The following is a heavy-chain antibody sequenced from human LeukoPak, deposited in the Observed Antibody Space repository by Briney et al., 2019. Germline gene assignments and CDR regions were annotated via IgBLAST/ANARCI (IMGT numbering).Heavy chain of an antibody. Sequence: PGGSLRLSCEAAGCTFSTYAMSWVRQAPGKGLEWVSSLSSGGSYYADSVRGRFTISRDDSKNTLYLQMNSLRAEDTALYYCAKHQTRDSGWSFDYWGQGSLVTVSS. J-gene: IGHJ4*02. V-gene: IGHV3-23*01. CDR3: AKHQTRDSGWSFDY. D-gene: IGHD6-19*01. CDR1: GCTFSTYA. CDR2: LSSGGS.